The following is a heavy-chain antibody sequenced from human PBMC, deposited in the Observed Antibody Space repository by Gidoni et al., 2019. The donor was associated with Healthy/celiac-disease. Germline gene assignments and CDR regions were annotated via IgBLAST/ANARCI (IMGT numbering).Heavy chain of an antibody. CDR3: ARGIGMATIYYFDY. J-gene: IGHJ4*02. D-gene: IGHD5-12*01. V-gene: IGHV5-51*03. Sequence: EVQLVQSGAEVKKPGGSLKIYCKGSAYSVTSYWIGWVRQMPGKGREWMWIIYPGDSDTIYSPSFQGQVTISADKSISTAYLQWSSLKASDTAMYYCARGIGMATIYYFDYWGQGTLVTVSS. CDR2: IYPGDSDT. CDR1: AYSVTSYW.